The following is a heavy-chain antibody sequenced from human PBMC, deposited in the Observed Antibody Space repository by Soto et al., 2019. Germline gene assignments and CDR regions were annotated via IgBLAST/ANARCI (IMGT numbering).Heavy chain of an antibody. CDR3: ASDRVRADY. J-gene: IGHJ4*02. CDR2: IWYDGSNT. D-gene: IGHD1-1*01. Sequence: QVQLVESGGGVVQPGRSLRLSCAASGFTFSNYGMQWVRQAPGKGLEWVADIWYDGSNTHYAESVKGRFTISRDNSKNTLFLQINSLRAEATAVYYCASDRVRADYWGQGTLVTVSS. V-gene: IGHV3-33*01. CDR1: GFTFSNYG.